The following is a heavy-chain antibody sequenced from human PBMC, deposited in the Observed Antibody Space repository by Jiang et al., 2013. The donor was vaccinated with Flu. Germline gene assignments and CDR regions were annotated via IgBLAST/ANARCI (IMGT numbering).Heavy chain of an antibody. J-gene: IGHJ4*02. CDR1: GFTFSSYG. CDR3: AKRSPRSGAHFDY. V-gene: IGHV3-23*01. CDR2: VSDSGAGT. D-gene: IGHD3-10*01. Sequence: QLLESGGGLVQPGGSLRLSCAASGFTFSSYGMNWVRQAPGKGLEWVSTVSDSGAGTYYADSVKGRFTISRDNSKNTLYLQMNSLRAEDTALYYCAKRSPRSGAHFDYWGQGTLVTVSS.